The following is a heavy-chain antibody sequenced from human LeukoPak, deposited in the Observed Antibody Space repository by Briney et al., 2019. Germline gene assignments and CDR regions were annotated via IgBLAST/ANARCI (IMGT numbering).Heavy chain of an antibody. V-gene: IGHV3-7*05. D-gene: IGHD2-15*01. Sequence: GGSLRLSCVASGFTFSSYWMTWVRQAPGKGLEWVANIKQDGSEKYYVDSVKGRFTISRDNAKNSLYLQMNSLRAEDTAVYYCARSIAANTNWFDPWGQGTLVTVSS. CDR3: ARSIAANTNWFDP. J-gene: IGHJ5*02. CDR1: GFTFSSYW. CDR2: IKQDGSEK.